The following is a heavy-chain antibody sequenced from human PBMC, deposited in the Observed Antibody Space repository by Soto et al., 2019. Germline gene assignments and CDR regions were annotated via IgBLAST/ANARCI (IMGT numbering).Heavy chain of an antibody. D-gene: IGHD3-3*01. CDR2: LSYDGSNK. CDR1: GFTFSSYG. J-gene: IGHJ4*02. V-gene: IGHV3-30*18. Sequence: QVQLVESGGGVVQPGRSLRLSCAASGFTFSSYGMHWVRQAPGKGLEWVAVLSYDGSNKYYADSVKGRFTISRDNSKNTLYLQMNSLRAEDTAVYYCAKDGDTYYDFWSGYYTGQYYFDYWGQGTLVTVSS. CDR3: AKDGDTYYDFWSGYYTGQYYFDY.